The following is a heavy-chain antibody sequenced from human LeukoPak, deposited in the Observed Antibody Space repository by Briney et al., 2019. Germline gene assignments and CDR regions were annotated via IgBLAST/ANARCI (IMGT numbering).Heavy chain of an antibody. CDR2: FDPEDVER. CDR3: ATDFVGATDFDY. V-gene: IGHV1-24*01. D-gene: IGHD1-26*01. J-gene: IGHJ4*02. Sequence: ASVKVSCKVSGYTLTELSMHWVRQAPGKGLEWMGGFDPEDVERIYAQKFQGRVTMTEGTSTDTAYMELSSLRSEDTAVYYCATDFVGATDFDYWGQGTLVTVSS. CDR1: GYTLTELS.